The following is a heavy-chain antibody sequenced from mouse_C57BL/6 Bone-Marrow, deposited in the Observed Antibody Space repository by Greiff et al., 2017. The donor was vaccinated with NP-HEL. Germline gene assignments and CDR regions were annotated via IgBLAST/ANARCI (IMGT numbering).Heavy chain of an antibody. CDR1: GFTFSDYS. CDR2: INYDGSST. V-gene: IGHV5-16*01. Sequence: EVKVVESEGGLVQPGSSMKLSCTASGFTFSDYSMAWVRQVPEKGLEWVANINYDGSSTYYLDSLKSRFLISRDNAKNILYLQMSSLKSEDTATYYCAREGGLRRRTYAMDYGGQGTSVTVSS. D-gene: IGHD2-4*01. J-gene: IGHJ4*01. CDR3: AREGGLRRRTYAMDY.